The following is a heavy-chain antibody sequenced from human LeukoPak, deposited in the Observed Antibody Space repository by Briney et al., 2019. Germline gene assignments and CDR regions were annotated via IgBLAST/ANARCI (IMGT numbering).Heavy chain of an antibody. CDR3: AKERIVGAFDY. CDR1: GFTFDDYA. CDR2: ISWNSGSI. V-gene: IGHV3-9*01. J-gene: IGHJ4*02. D-gene: IGHD1-26*01. Sequence: GGSLRLSCAASGFTFDDYAMHWVRQAPGKGLEWVSGISWNSGSIGYADSVKGRFTISRDNAKNSLYLQMNSLRAEDTAVYYCAKERIVGAFDYWGQGTLVTVSS.